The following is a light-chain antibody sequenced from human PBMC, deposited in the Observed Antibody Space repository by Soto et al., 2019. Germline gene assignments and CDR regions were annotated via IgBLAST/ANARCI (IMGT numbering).Light chain of an antibody. CDR3: QQYHNLPPT. CDR2: DAS. Sequence: DIQMTQSPSSLSASVRDRVIITCQASQDISNYLNWYQQKPGKAPELLIFDASNLETGVPSRFSGSGSGTDFTFTISGLQAEDFATYYCQQYHNLPPTFGQGTKVDI. J-gene: IGKJ1*01. V-gene: IGKV1-33*01. CDR1: QDISNY.